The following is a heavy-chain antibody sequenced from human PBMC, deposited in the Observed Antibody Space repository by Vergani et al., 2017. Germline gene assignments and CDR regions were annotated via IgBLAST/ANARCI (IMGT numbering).Heavy chain of an antibody. CDR3: ASIGYCSGGSCYSAGQAFDI. J-gene: IGHJ3*02. D-gene: IGHD2-15*01. Sequence: QVQLVQSRAEVKKPGSSVKVSCKASGGTFSSYAISWVRQAPGQGLEWMGGIIPIFGTANYAQKFQGRVTITADESTSTAYMELSSLRSEDTAVYYCASIGYCSGGSCYSAGQAFDIWGQGTMVTVSS. CDR1: GGTFSSYA. CDR2: IIPIFGTA. V-gene: IGHV1-69*01.